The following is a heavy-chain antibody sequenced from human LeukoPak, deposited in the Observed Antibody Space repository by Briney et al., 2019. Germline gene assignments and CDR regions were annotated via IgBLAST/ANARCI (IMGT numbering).Heavy chain of an antibody. J-gene: IGHJ4*02. CDR3: ARTTAALVGY. D-gene: IGHD2-8*02. CDR2: IKQDGSEK. Sequence: GGSLRLSCAASGFTCSSYWMSWVRQAPGKGLEWVANIKQDGSEKYYADSVKGRFTISRDNAKNSLYLQMNSLRAEDTAVYYCARTTAALVGYWGQGTLVTVSS. V-gene: IGHV3-7*03. CDR1: GFTCSSYW.